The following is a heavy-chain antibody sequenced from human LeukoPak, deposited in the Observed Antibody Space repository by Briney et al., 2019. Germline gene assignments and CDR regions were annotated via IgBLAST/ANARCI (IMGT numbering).Heavy chain of an antibody. CDR3: AKAPVASCRGAFCYPFDC. J-gene: IGHJ4*02. D-gene: IGHD2-15*01. CDR1: GFTLSSYG. CDR2: ISGSDGGT. Sequence: GGSLRLSCAASGFTLSSYGMSWVRQAPGKGLEWVSAISGSDGGTYYADSVKGRFTISRDNSKNTLYLQMNSLRAEETAIYYCAKAPVASCRGAFCYPFDCWGQGNLVTVST. V-gene: IGHV3-23*01.